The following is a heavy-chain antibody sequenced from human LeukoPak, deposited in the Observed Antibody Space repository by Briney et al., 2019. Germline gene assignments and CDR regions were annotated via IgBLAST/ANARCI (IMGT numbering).Heavy chain of an antibody. Sequence: ASVKVSCKASGYTFTDYHMHWVRQAPGQGLEWMGCIDLYTGGAHYAQKFQDWLSMTRDTSINTAYMELSSLRSDDAAVYYCARVPHSSGYPLDYWGQGTLVTVSS. D-gene: IGHD3-22*01. CDR1: GYTFTDYH. J-gene: IGHJ4*02. V-gene: IGHV1-2*04. CDR2: IDLYTGGA. CDR3: ARVPHSSGYPLDY.